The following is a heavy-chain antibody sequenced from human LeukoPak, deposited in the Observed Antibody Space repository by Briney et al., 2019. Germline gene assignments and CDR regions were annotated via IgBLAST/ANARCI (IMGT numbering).Heavy chain of an antibody. CDR1: GFTFSRYA. J-gene: IGHJ4*02. Sequence: GGSLRLSCSASGFTFSRYAMHWVRQAPGKGLEWLATINQDGGEKYYVDSVKGRFTISRGNAKNSLFLQMNSLRAEDTAVYYCTTFYTRLTDYWGQGTLVTVSS. V-gene: IGHV3-7*05. D-gene: IGHD2/OR15-2a*01. CDR2: INQDGGEK. CDR3: TTFYTRLTDY.